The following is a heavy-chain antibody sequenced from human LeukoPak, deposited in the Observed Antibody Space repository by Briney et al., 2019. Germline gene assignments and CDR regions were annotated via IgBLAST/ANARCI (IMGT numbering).Heavy chain of an antibody. J-gene: IGHJ4*02. CDR3: AKEYTSIWYYFGY. CDR1: GFTFSSYG. Sequence: GGSLRLSCAASGFTFSSYGMHWVRQAPGKGLEWVAVISYDGSNKYYADSVKGRFTISRDNSENTLYLQMNSLRADDTAVYYCAKEYTSIWYYFGYWGQGTLVTVSS. V-gene: IGHV3-30*18. D-gene: IGHD6-13*01. CDR2: ISYDGSNK.